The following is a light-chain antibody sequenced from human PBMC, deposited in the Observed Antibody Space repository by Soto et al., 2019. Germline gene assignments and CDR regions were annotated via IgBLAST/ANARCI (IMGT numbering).Light chain of an antibody. V-gene: IGKV1-39*01. CDR2: AAS. CDR1: QSISSY. J-gene: IGKJ4*01. CDR3: QQSYSTPPT. Sequence: DIQMTQSQSSLSASVGDRVTITCRASQSISSYLNWYQQKPGKAPKLLIYAASSLQSGVPSRFSGSGSGTDFTLTISSLQPEDFATYYCQQSYSTPPTCGGGTKVEIK.